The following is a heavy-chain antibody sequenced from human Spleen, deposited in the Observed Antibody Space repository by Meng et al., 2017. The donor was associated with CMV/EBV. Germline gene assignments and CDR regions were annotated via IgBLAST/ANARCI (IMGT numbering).Heavy chain of an antibody. CDR1: GGTFNSNT. CDR3: ARGRTSSDDGDM. Sequence: SVKVSCKASGGTFNSNTITWVRQAPGQGLEWMGRIIPILGTANYAQNFQGRVTITADKSTSTVYMELSSLTYEDTAVYYCARGRTSSDDGDMWGQGTTVTVSS. CDR2: IIPILGTA. J-gene: IGHJ3*02. V-gene: IGHV1-69*08. D-gene: IGHD2-2*01.